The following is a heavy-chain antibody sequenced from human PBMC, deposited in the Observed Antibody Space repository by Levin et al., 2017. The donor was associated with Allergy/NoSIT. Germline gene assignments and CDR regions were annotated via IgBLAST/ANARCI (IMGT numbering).Heavy chain of an antibody. CDR3: ATYWNVLRFNWFDP. CDR1: GYTLTELS. J-gene: IGHJ5*02. CDR2: FDPEDGET. D-gene: IGHD3-3*01. Sequence: ASVKVSCKVSGYTLTELSMHWVRQAPGKGLEWMGGFDPEDGETIYAQKFQGRVTMTEDTSTDTAYMELSSLRSEDTAVYYCATYWNVLRFNWFDPWGQGTLVTVSS. V-gene: IGHV1-24*01.